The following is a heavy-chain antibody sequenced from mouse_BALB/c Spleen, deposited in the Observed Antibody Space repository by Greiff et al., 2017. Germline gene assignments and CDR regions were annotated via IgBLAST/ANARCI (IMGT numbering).Heavy chain of an antibody. CDR3: ARRLGDWYFDV. D-gene: IGHD4-1*01. Sequence: QVHVKQSGPELVRPGVSVKISCKGSGYTFTDYAMHWVKQSHAKSLEWIGVISTYYGNTNYNQKFKGKATMTVDKSSSTAYMELARLTSEDSAIYYCARRLGDWYFDVWGAGTTVTVSS. V-gene: IGHV1-67*01. CDR1: GYTFTDYA. CDR2: ISTYYGNT. J-gene: IGHJ1*01.